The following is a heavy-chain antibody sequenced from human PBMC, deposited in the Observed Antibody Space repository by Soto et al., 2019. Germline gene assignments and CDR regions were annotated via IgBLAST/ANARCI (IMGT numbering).Heavy chain of an antibody. CDR2: IYWDDDK. Sequence: QITLKESGPTLVRPPQTLTLTCTFSGFSLTSGVGVGWIRQPPGKALEWLARIYWDDDKRYSPSLKNRLTITKDTSKNPVVLTMTNVGPVDTATYFCAHIDPEIVTVGGNGGSDYWGQGTLVTVSS. CDR3: AHIDPEIVTVGGNGGSDY. CDR1: GFSLTSGVG. V-gene: IGHV2-5*02. D-gene: IGHD5-12*01. J-gene: IGHJ4*02.